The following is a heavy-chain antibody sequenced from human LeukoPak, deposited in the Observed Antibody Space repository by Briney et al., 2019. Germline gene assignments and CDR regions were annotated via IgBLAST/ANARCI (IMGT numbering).Heavy chain of an antibody. CDR3: ARDGINWNDVKYYYYYMDV. J-gene: IGHJ6*03. CDR1: GYTFTGYY. V-gene: IGHV1-2*02. CDR2: INPNSGGT. D-gene: IGHD1-1*01. Sequence: ASVKVSCKASGYTFTGYYMHWVRQAPGQGLEWMGWINPNSGGTNYAQKFQGRVTMTRDTSISTAYMELSSLRSEDTAVYYCARDGINWNDVKYYYYYMDVWGKGATVTISS.